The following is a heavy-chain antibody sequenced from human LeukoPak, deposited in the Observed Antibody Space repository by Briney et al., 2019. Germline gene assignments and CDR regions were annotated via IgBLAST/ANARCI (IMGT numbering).Heavy chain of an antibody. CDR2: IYPGDSDI. CDR3: ARHYGSGSYYNEDYYYYYMDV. V-gene: IGHV5-51*01. Sequence: GESLKISCKGSGYSFTSYWIGWVRQMPGKGLEWMGIIYPGDSDITYSPSFQGQVTISADKSISTAYLQWSSLKASDTAMYYCARHYGSGSYYNEDYYYYYMDVWGKGTTVTVSS. CDR1: GYSFTSYW. D-gene: IGHD3-10*01. J-gene: IGHJ6*03.